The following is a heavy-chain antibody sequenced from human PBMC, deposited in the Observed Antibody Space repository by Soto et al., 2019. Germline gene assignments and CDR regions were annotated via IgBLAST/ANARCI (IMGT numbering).Heavy chain of an antibody. CDR3: ARHGPGYYYYYMDV. J-gene: IGHJ6*03. CDR1: GGSISSYY. CDR2: IYYSGST. Sequence: SETLSLTCTVSGGSISSYYWSWIRQPPGKGLEWIGYIYYSGSTNYNPSLKGRVTISVDTSKNQFSLKLSSVTAADTAVYYCARHGPGYYYYYMDVWGKGTTVTVSS. V-gene: IGHV4-59*08.